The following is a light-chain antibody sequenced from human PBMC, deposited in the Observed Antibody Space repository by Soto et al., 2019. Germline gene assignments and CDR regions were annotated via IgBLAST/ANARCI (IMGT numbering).Light chain of an antibody. V-gene: IGKV3-15*01. Sequence: EIVMTQSPATLSVSPGERATLSCRASQSVSSNLAWSQQKPGQAPRLLIYGASTRAAGIPARVSGSGSGTEFTLPISSLQSEDVAVYYCQQYNNWPLPFGGGTKVEIK. CDR1: QSVSSN. CDR2: GAS. CDR3: QQYNNWPLP. J-gene: IGKJ4*01.